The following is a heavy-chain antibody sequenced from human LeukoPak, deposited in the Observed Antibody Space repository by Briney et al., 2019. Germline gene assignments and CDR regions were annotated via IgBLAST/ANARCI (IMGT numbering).Heavy chain of an antibody. CDR3: VRERPTYGLDALDV. Sequence: GGSLRLSCAASGFTFNSYDMYWVRQVIGKGLEWVSAIDKGPNTYYSDSVKGRFTISRDNVKNFLYLQMNSLRAEDTAIYYCVRERPTYGLDALDVWGRGTMVTVSS. J-gene: IGHJ3*01. D-gene: IGHD3-10*01. CDR2: IDKGPNT. V-gene: IGHV3-13*01. CDR1: GFTFNSYD.